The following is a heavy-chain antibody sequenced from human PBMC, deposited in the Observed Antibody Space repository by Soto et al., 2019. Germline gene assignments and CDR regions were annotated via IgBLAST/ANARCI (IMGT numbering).Heavy chain of an antibody. J-gene: IGHJ4*02. CDR3: VKAGFSSGWSPSYFDY. D-gene: IGHD6-19*01. Sequence: EVQLLESGGGLVQPGRSLRLSCAASGFTFSSYAMNWVRQAPGMGLEWVSAMSGTGGSTYYADSVKGRFTISRDNSKNTLYLQMNSLRVEDTAVFYCVKAGFSSGWSPSYFDYWGQGTLVTVSS. V-gene: IGHV3-23*01. CDR1: GFTFSSYA. CDR2: MSGTGGST.